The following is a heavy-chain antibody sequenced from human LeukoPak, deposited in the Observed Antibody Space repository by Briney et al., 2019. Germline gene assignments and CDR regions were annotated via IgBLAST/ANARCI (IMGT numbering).Heavy chain of an antibody. J-gene: IGHJ5*02. CDR2: FDPEDGET. D-gene: IGHD3-22*01. CDR3: ASFRTTSHYYYDSRDWFDP. CDR1: GYTLTELS. V-gene: IGHV1-24*01. Sequence: ASVKVSCKVSGYTLTELSMHWVRQAPRKGLEWMGGFDPEDGETIYAQKFQGRVTMTEDTSTDTAYMELSSLRSEDTAVYYCASFRTTSHYYYDSRDWFDPWGQGTLVTVSS.